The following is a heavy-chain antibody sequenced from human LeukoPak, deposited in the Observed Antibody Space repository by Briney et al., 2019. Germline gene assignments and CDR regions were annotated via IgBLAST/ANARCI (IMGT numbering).Heavy chain of an antibody. D-gene: IGHD4/OR15-4a*01. Sequence: SETLSLTCTVSGGSISSGGYYWSWVRQPPGKGLEWIGYIYHSGSTYYNPSLKSRVTISVDRSKNQFSLKLSSVTAADTAVYYCAKDPLRANYRGYFDYWGQGTLVTVSS. CDR1: GGSISSGGYY. CDR3: AKDPLRANYRGYFDY. J-gene: IGHJ4*02. CDR2: IYHSGST. V-gene: IGHV4-30-2*01.